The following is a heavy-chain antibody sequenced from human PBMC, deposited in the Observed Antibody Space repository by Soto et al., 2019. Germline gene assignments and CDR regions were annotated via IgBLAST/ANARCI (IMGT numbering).Heavy chain of an antibody. D-gene: IGHD2-21*02. CDR1: GFTFGGSA. V-gene: IGHV3-73*01. Sequence: GGTLRLSCAASGFTFGGSAIHWVRQASGKGLEWVGRIRSKDNKYATAYAASVKGRFTISRDDSKNTAYPRMNSLKTEDTALYYCTRHVEGTSAYRYFDYWGHGTLVTVSS. CDR2: IRSKDNKYAT. CDR3: TRHVEGTSAYRYFDY. J-gene: IGHJ4*01.